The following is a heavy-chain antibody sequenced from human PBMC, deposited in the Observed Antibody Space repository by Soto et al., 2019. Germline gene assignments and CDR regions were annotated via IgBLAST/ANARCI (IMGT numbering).Heavy chain of an antibody. V-gene: IGHV1-18*01. D-gene: IGHD6-6*01. CDR1: GYSFTSYG. Sequence: ASVKVSCKASGYSFTSYGISWVRQAPGQGLEWMGWISAYNGNTNYAQKFQGRVTMTRNTSISTAYMELSSLRSEDTAVYYCARGRVGKQLPPSYWGQGTLVTVSS. J-gene: IGHJ4*02. CDR3: ARGRVGKQLPPSY. CDR2: ISAYNGNT.